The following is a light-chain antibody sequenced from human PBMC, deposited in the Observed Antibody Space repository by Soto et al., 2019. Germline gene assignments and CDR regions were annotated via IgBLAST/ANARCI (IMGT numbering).Light chain of an antibody. CDR1: QSISSW. CDR2: DAS. Sequence: DIQMTQSPSTLSASVGDRVTITCRASQSISSWLAWYQQKPGKAPKLLIYDASSLESGAPSRFSGSGSGTEFTLTISSLQPDDFATYYCQQYNSYSYTFGQGTKV. V-gene: IGKV1-5*01. CDR3: QQYNSYSYT. J-gene: IGKJ2*01.